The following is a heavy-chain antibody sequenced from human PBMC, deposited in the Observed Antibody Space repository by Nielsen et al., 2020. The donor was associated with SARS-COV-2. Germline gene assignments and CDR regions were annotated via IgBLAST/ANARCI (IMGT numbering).Heavy chain of an antibody. CDR1: GFTFPDAW. CDR3: ASHDILTGQDY. CDR2: TRNKANSYTT. J-gene: IGHJ4*02. Sequence: GESLKISCAASGFTFPDAWVGWVRQAPGRGLEWVGRTRNKANSYTTEYAASVKGRFTISRDDSKNSLYLQMNSLKTEDTAVYYCASHDILTGQDYWGQGTLVTVSS. V-gene: IGHV3-72*01. D-gene: IGHD3-9*01.